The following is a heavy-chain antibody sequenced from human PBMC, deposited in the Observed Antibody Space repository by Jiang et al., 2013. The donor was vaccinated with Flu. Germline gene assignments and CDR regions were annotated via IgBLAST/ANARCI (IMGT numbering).Heavy chain of an antibody. D-gene: IGHD5-12*01. CDR1: ISSGGYV. CDR3: ARVSRGGYSGLETTDDGAFDI. J-gene: IGHJ3*02. V-gene: IGHV4-31*02. Sequence: ISSGGYVLEAGSASTQEGPGVDWVHLLHGSTYYNPSLKSRVTISVDTSKNQFSLKLSSVTAADTAVYYCARVSRGGYSGLETTDDGAFDIWGQGTMVTVSS. CDR2: LLHGST.